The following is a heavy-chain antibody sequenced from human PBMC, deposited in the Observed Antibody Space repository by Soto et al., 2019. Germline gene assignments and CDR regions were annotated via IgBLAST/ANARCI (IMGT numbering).Heavy chain of an antibody. D-gene: IGHD3-10*01. J-gene: IGHJ5*02. CDR2: ISGSGGST. Sequence: GGSLRRSCAACGWTFSSYAMSWVRQAPWKGLESGSAISGSGGSTYYADSVKGRFTISRDNSKNTLYLQMNSLRAEDTAVYYCATIRITSWYGSGTYYPPRCFGPWRQGTLVTVSS. V-gene: IGHV3-23*01. CDR3: ATIRITSWYGSGTYYPPRCFGP. CDR1: GWTFSSYA.